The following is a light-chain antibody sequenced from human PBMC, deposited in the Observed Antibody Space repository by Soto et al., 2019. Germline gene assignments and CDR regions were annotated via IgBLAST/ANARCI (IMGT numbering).Light chain of an antibody. Sequence: ENVLTQSPATPSLSPGERATLSCRTSQSVSSHLIWYQHKPGQAPRLLIYAASSRATGSPDRFSGGGSGTDFTLTISRLEPEDFAVYYCQQYGYSPITFGQGTRLEIK. CDR2: AAS. V-gene: IGKV3-20*01. J-gene: IGKJ5*01. CDR1: QSVSSH. CDR3: QQYGYSPIT.